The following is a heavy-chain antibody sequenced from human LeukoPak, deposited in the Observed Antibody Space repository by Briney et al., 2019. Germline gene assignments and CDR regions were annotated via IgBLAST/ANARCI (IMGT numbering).Heavy chain of an antibody. Sequence: GGSLRLSCAASVFTFSSYSMNWVRHAPGKGLECVSSISSSSYIYYADSVKGRFTISRDNAKNSLYLQMNSLRAEDTAVYYCARAPYSSSWYPIDYWGQGTLVTVSS. V-gene: IGHV3-21*01. J-gene: IGHJ4*02. CDR2: ISSSSYI. CDR3: ARAPYSSSWYPIDY. D-gene: IGHD6-13*01. CDR1: VFTFSSYS.